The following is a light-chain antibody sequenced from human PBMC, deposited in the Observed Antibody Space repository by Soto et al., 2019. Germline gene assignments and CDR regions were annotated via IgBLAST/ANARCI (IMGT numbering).Light chain of an antibody. CDR1: SSDVGAYNY. CDR2: EVS. V-gene: IGLV2-14*01. J-gene: IGLJ1*01. Sequence: SALTQPASVSGSPGQSITISCTGTSSDVGAYNYVSWYQQRPGKAPKVMIYEVSNRPSGVSNRFSGSKSGNTASLTISWLLAEDEADYYCSSYTSSTTIVFGTGTKVTVL. CDR3: SSYTSSTTIV.